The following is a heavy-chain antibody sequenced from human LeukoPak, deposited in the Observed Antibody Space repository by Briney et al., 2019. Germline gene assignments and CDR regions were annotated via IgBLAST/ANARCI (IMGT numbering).Heavy chain of an antibody. V-gene: IGHV4-61*02. D-gene: IGHD1-7*01. CDR2: IYTSGST. J-gene: IGHJ6*03. Sequence: PSETLSLTCAVSGYSISSGSYYWSWIRQPAGKGLEWIGRIYTSGSTNYNPSLKSRVTISVDTSKNQFSLKLSSVTAADTAVYYCARASKLPPSGYYYMDVWGKGTTVTVSS. CDR3: ARASKLPPSGYYYMDV. CDR1: GYSISSGSYY.